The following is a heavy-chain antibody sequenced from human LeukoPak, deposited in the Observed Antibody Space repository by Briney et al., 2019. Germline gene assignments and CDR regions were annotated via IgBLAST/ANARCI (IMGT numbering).Heavy chain of an antibody. Sequence: PSETLSLTCTVSGGSISSYYWSWIRQPPGKGLEWIGYIYYSGSTNYNPSLKSRVTISVDTSKNQFSLKLSPVTAADTAVYYCARDCSGGSRPYYGMDVWGQGTTVTVSS. CDR2: IYYSGST. CDR1: GGSISSYY. V-gene: IGHV4-59*01. D-gene: IGHD2-15*01. J-gene: IGHJ6*02. CDR3: ARDCSGGSRPYYGMDV.